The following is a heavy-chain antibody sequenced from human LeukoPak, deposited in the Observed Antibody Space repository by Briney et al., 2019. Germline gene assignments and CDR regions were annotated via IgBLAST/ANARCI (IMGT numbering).Heavy chain of an antibody. CDR2: ISGSGGSA. D-gene: IGHD3-3*01. J-gene: IGHJ4*02. V-gene: IGHV3-23*01. CDR1: GFTFSSYS. CDR3: AKSMRGYYRFDY. Sequence: PGGSLRLSCAASGFTFSSYSMNWVRQAPGKGLEWVSVISGSGGSAYYADSVKGRFTVSRDNSKNTLLLQMNSLRAEDTALYYCAKSMRGYYRFDYWGQGTLVTVSS.